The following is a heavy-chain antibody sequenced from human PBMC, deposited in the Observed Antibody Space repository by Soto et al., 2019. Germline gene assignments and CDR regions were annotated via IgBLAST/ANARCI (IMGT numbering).Heavy chain of an antibody. J-gene: IGHJ3*02. CDR2: INPATGAA. CDR1: GYPVTAYY. CDR3: ARGGGVGVAGSAAFDM. Sequence: QLHLVQSGAVVKKPGASVTVSCSASGYPVTAYYMHWVRQAPGRGLEWMGGINPATGAAKYTQTFQCRVTMTRDTSTRTVFMGLGGLTSEDTAVFYCARGGGVGVAGSAAFDMWGQGTLVTVSS. V-gene: IGHV1-2*02. D-gene: IGHD3-3*01.